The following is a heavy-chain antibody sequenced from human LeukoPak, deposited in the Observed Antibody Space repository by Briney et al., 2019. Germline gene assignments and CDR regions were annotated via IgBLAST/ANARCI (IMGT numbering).Heavy chain of an antibody. J-gene: IGHJ4*02. CDR3: AKGSYYDSSGSFYFDY. CDR1: GFNFGSDA. D-gene: IGHD3-22*01. Sequence: PGGSLRLSCTASGFNFGSDAMHWVRQAPGKGLEWVAFIWSDGSNDHYADSVKGRFTISRDNSKNTLYVQVNSLGTEDTAAYYCAKGSYYDSSGSFYFDYWGQGTLVTVSS. V-gene: IGHV3-30*02. CDR2: IWSDGSND.